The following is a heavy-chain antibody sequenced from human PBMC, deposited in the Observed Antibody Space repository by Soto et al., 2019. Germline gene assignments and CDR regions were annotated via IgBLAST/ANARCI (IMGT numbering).Heavy chain of an antibody. V-gene: IGHV4-59*08. J-gene: IGHJ5*01. CDR2: IKNSVST. CDR3: VRPLSDSWNCFDS. CDR1: GGSISSYY. D-gene: IGHD2-21*02. Sequence: SETLSLTCTVCGGSISSYYWTWIRQSPGKGLEWIGYIKNSVSTNYNPSLKSRVTISANTSKNQFSLKLSSVTAADTAVYYCVRPLSDSWNCFDSWGQGTLVTVSS.